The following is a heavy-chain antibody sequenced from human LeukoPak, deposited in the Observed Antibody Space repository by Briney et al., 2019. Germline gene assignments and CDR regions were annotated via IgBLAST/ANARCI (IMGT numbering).Heavy chain of an antibody. D-gene: IGHD4-23*01. CDR3: ARDPSYDGNSFRYFQH. Sequence: PGGSLRLSCAASGFTFSSYWMHWVRKAPRKGLVWVSRINSDGSATTYADSVKGRFTISRDNAKNTLYLQMNSLRTEDTALYYCARDPSYDGNSFRYFQHWGQGTLVTVSS. J-gene: IGHJ1*01. CDR2: INSDGSAT. V-gene: IGHV3-74*01. CDR1: GFTFSSYW.